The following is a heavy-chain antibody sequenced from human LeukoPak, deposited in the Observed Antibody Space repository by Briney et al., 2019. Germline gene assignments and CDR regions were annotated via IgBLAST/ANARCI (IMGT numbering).Heavy chain of an antibody. CDR3: AKSIYYYDSSGLDY. Sequence: PGGSLRLSCAASGFTFSSYAMSWVRQAPGKGLEWVSAISGSGGSTYYADSVKGRFTISRDNSKNTLYLQMNSLRAEDTAVYYCAKSIYYYDSSGLDYWGQGTLVTVSS. V-gene: IGHV3-23*01. CDR2: ISGSGGST. D-gene: IGHD3-22*01. J-gene: IGHJ4*02. CDR1: GFTFSSYA.